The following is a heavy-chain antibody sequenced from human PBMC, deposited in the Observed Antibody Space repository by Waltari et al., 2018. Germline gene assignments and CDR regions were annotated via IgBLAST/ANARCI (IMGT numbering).Heavy chain of an antibody. CDR1: GFSFSSYW. D-gene: IGHD6-19*01. J-gene: IGHJ4*02. CDR2: IKQDGSDK. CDR3: ASVRSGWDF. V-gene: IGHV3-7*02. Sequence: EVQLVESGGGLVHPGGSLRLSCAASGFSFSSYWMSWVRQAPGKRLEWVARIKQDGSDKHYMGSVRGRFTISRDNAKKSLYLEMNRLIDDDTAVYYCASVRSGWDFWGQGTLVTVSS.